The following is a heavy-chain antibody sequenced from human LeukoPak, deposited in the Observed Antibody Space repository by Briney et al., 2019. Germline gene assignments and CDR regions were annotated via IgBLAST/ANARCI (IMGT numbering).Heavy chain of an antibody. CDR1: GGSISSGSYY. V-gene: IGHV4-61*02. J-gene: IGHJ4*02. CDR3: ARDRLYCSSTSCYTDYFDY. D-gene: IGHD2-2*02. CDR2: IYTSGST. Sequence: PSETLSLTCTVSGGSISSGSYYWSWIRQPAGKGLEWIGRIYTSGSTNYSPSLKSRVTISVDTSKNQFSLKLSSVTAADTAVYYCARDRLYCSSTSCYTDYFDYWGQGTLVTVSS.